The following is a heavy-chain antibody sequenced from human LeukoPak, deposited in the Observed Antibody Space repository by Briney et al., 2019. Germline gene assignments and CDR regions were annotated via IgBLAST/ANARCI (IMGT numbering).Heavy chain of an antibody. V-gene: IGHV4-34*01. D-gene: IGHD2-15*01. Sequence: SETLSLTCAVYGETFNGFYWSWISQPPGRGLEWIGEINHSGSTNYNPSLKSRVTISADTSKNQFFLKLSSVTAADTAVYYCAREDCSGGSCSHFDYWGQGTLVTVSS. CDR3: AREDCSGGSCSHFDY. CDR1: GETFNGFY. CDR2: INHSGST. J-gene: IGHJ4*02.